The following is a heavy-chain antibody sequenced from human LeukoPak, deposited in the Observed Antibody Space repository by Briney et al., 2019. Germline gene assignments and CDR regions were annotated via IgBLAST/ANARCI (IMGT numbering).Heavy chain of an antibody. J-gene: IGHJ4*02. Sequence: GASVKVSCKASGYTFTGYYMHWVRQAPGQGLEWMGWINPNSGGTNYAQKFQGRVTMTRDTSISTAYMELSRLRSDDTAVYYCARGRDIVVVVAARRSGSAIDYWGQGTLVTVSS. CDR3: ARGRDIVVVVAARRSGSAIDY. D-gene: IGHD2-15*01. CDR1: GYTFTGYY. V-gene: IGHV1-2*02. CDR2: INPNSGGT.